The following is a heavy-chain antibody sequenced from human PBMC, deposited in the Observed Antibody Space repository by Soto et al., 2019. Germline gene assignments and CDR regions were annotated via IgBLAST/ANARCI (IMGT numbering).Heavy chain of an antibody. CDR2: AYYSGNT. CDR3: AKRPLVSMVTTTSYWFFDL. J-gene: IGHJ2*01. CDR1: GGSISDYY. Sequence: QVQLQESCPGLAKSSETPSLTCTVSGGSISDYYWIGIRPPPGKGLEWVVSAYYSGNTHYNPSLMRRVTISLDTSKRPFSLMQGSMSAADTAVYYCAKRPLVSMVTTTSYWFFDLWGRGNQVTVAS. V-gene: IGHV4-59*01. D-gene: IGHD2-21*02.